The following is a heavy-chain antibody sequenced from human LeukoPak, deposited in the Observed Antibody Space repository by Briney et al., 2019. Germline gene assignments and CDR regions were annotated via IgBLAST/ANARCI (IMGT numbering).Heavy chain of an antibody. D-gene: IGHD3-3*01. V-gene: IGHV4-59*01. CDR2: IYYSGST. J-gene: IGHJ3*02. CDR3: ARGSDFWSGYAFDI. Sequence: PSETLSLTCTVSGGSISSYYWSWIRRPPGKGLEWIGYIYYSGSTNYNPSLKSRVTISVDTSKNQFSLKLSSVTAADTAVYYCARGSDFWSGYAFDIWGQGTMVTVSS. CDR1: GGSISSYY.